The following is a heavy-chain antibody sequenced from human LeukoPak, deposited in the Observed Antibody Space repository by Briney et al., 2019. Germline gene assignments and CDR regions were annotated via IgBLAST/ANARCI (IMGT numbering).Heavy chain of an antibody. D-gene: IGHD6-19*01. J-gene: IGHJ1*01. CDR3: ARSGWHPRYFQH. CDR1: GDSISSGGYS. Sequence: SETLSLTCVVSGDSISSGGYSWNWIRQPPGKGLEWIGYMYNSGTTSYNPSLKSRVTMSVDTSKNQFSLKLSSVTAADTAVYYCARSGWHPRYFQHWGQGTLVTVSS. CDR2: MYNSGTT. V-gene: IGHV4-30-4*07.